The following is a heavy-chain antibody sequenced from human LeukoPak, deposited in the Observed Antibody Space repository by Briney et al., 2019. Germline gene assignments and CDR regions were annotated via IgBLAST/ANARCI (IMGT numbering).Heavy chain of an antibody. Sequence: ASVKVSCKASGYTFTSYGINWVRQATGQGLEWMGWMNPNSGNTGYAQKFQGRVTMTRNTSIRTAYMELSSLRSEDTAVYYCARVFWSGNGVNWFDPWGQGTLVTVSS. D-gene: IGHD3-3*01. CDR2: MNPNSGNT. J-gene: IGHJ5*02. CDR3: ARVFWSGNGVNWFDP. CDR1: GYTFTSYG. V-gene: IGHV1-8*02.